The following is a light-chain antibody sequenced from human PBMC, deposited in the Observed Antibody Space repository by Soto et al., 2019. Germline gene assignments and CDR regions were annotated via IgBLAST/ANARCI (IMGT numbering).Light chain of an antibody. Sequence: EIVLTQSPATLSLSPGERATLSCRASQSVSSYLAWYQQKSGQAPRLLIFDASNRATGIPARFSGSGSGTDFTLIISSLEPEDFAVYYCQQRSNWPPTFGGGTKVEIK. J-gene: IGKJ4*01. V-gene: IGKV3-11*01. CDR2: DAS. CDR1: QSVSSY. CDR3: QQRSNWPPT.